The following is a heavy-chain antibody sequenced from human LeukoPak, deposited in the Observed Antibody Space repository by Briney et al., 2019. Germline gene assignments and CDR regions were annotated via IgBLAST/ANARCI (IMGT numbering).Heavy chain of an antibody. V-gene: IGHV1-46*01. CDR3: ARVGGRDYDSSGYYSWSSSAFDY. Sequence: ASVKVSCKASGYTFTSYYMHWVRQAPGQGLEWMGIINPSGGSTSYAQKFQGRVTMTRDTSTSTVYMELSSLRSEDTAVYYCARVGGRDYDSSGYYSWSSSAFDYWGQGTLVTVSS. CDR1: GYTFTSYY. J-gene: IGHJ4*02. D-gene: IGHD3-22*01. CDR2: INPSGGST.